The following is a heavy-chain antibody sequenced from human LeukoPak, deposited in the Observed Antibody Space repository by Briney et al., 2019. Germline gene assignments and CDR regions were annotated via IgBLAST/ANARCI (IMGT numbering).Heavy chain of an antibody. CDR2: IWYDGTNK. CDR3: ARDHYGGYAYSDY. Sequence: GGSLRLSCVASGFTFSSYGMHWVRQAPGKGLEWVAVIWYDGTNKYYADSVEGRFTISRDNSKNTLYLQMNSLRAEDTAVYYCARDHYGGYAYSDYWGQGALVIDSS. V-gene: IGHV3-33*01. D-gene: IGHD5-12*01. CDR1: GFTFSSYG. J-gene: IGHJ4*02.